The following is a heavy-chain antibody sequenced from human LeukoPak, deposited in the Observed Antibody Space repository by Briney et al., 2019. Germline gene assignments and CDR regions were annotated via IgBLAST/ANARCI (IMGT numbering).Heavy chain of an antibody. J-gene: IGHJ4*02. D-gene: IGHD3-10*01. V-gene: IGHV3-23*01. CDR2: IIGSAVNT. Sequence: GGSLRLSCGASGLTVSSYAMSWVRQAPGKGLEWVSTIIGSAVNTYYAASVKGRFTISRDDSKNTVYLQMNSLRDEDTAVYSCAKYTSGTSYRGLDQWGQGTLVTVSS. CDR1: GLTVSSYA. CDR3: AKYTSGTSYRGLDQ.